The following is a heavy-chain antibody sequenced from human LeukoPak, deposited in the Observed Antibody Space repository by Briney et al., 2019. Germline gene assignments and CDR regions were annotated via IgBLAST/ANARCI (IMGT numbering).Heavy chain of an antibody. CDR2: IYYNGNT. CDR3: ARVRNYFDP. D-gene: IGHD1-7*01. V-gene: IGHV4-59*12. Sequence: SETLSLTCTVSGGSISNYYWSWIRQPPGKGLEWIGYIYYNGNTNYNPSLKSRVTISVDTSKNQFSLKLSSVTAADTAVYYCARVRNYFDPWGQGTLVTVSS. J-gene: IGHJ5*02. CDR1: GGSISNYY.